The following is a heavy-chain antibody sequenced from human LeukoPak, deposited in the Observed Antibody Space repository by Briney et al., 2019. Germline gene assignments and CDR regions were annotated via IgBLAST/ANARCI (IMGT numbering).Heavy chain of an antibody. D-gene: IGHD6-13*01. CDR1: GYSISSGYY. Sequence: PPETLSLTCTVSGYSISSGYYWGWIRQPPGKGLEWIGSIYHSGSTYYNPSLKSRVTISVDTSKNQFSLKLSSVTAADTAVYYCARESELGAGGAFDIWGQGTMVTVSS. CDR2: IYHSGST. J-gene: IGHJ3*02. V-gene: IGHV4-38-2*02. CDR3: ARESELGAGGAFDI.